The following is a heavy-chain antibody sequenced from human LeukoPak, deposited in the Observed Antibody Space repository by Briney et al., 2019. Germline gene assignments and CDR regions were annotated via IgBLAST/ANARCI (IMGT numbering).Heavy chain of an antibody. CDR3: AKRAAEKSSAVINYYGSGAAARFDP. J-gene: IGHJ5*02. V-gene: IGHV3-23*01. Sequence: GGSLRLSCAASGFTFSSYAMSWVRQAPGKGLEWVPAISGSGGSTYYADSVKGRFTISRDNSKNTLYLQMNSLRAEDTAVYYCAKRAAEKSSAVINYYGSGAAARFDPWGQGTLVTVSS. CDR1: GFTFSSYA. CDR2: ISGSGGST. D-gene: IGHD3-10*01.